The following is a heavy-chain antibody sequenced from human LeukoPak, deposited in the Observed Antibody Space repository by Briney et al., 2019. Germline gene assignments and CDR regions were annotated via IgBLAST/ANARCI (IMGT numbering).Heavy chain of an antibody. J-gene: IGHJ4*02. D-gene: IGHD6-19*01. V-gene: IGHV3-23*01. CDR2: ISGSGGST. CDR1: GFTFSSYA. Sequence: GGSLRLSCAASGFTFSSYAMSWVRQAPGKGLEWVSAISGSGGSTYYADSVKGRFTISRDNSKNTLYLQMNSLRAEDTAVYHCAKNDQWRLGYFDYWGQGTLVTVSS. CDR3: AKNDQWRLGYFDY.